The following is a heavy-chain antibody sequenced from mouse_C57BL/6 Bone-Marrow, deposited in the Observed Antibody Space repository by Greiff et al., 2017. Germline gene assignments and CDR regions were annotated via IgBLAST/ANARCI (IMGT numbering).Heavy chain of an antibody. Sequence: EVQRVESGGGLVKPGGSLKLSCAASGFTFSSYAMSWVRQTPEKRLEWVATISDGGSYTYYPANVKGRFTISRDTEKNNLYLQMSHLKSEDTAMHYCARDLYYGSGQYDFDYWGQGTTLTVSS. D-gene: IGHD1-1*01. V-gene: IGHV5-4*01. J-gene: IGHJ2*01. CDR2: ISDGGSYT. CDR1: GFTFSSYA. CDR3: ARDLYYGSGQYDFDY.